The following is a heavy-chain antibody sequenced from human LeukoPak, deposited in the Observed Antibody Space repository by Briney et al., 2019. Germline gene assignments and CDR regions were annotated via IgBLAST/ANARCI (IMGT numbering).Heavy chain of an antibody. Sequence: GASVKVSCKASGYTFTSYYLHWVRQATGQGLEWMGWMNPNSGNTGYAQKFQGRVTMTRNTSISTAYMELSSLRSEDTAVYYCAVLQRDDSSGYYTTKAYFQHWGQGTLVTVSS. J-gene: IGHJ1*01. CDR3: AVLQRDDSSGYYTTKAYFQH. V-gene: IGHV1-8*02. D-gene: IGHD3-22*01. CDR2: MNPNSGNT. CDR1: GYTFTSYY.